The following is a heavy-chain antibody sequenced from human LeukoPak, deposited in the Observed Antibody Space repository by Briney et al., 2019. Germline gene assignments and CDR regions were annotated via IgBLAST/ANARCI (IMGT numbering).Heavy chain of an antibody. CDR2: IYYSGST. V-gene: IGHV4-31*03. J-gene: IGHJ4*02. Sequence: PSQTLSLTCTVSGGSISSGGYYWSWIRQHPGKGLEWIGYIYYSGSTYYNPSLKSRVTISVDTSKNQFSLKLSSVTAADTAVYYCARVGSGSYSHYFDYWGQGTLVTVSS. CDR1: GGSISSGGYY. CDR3: ARVGSGSYSHYFDY. D-gene: IGHD1-26*01.